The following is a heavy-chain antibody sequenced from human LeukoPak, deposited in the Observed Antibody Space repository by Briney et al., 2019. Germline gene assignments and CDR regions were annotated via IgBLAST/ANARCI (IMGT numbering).Heavy chain of an antibody. CDR2: IYTSGST. Sequence: PSETLSLTCTVSGGSISSYYWSWIRQPPGKGLEWIGYIYTSGSTNYNPSLKSRVTISVDTSKNQFSLKLSSVTAADTAVYYCATTRDTNYNWCDPWGQGTLVTVSS. CDR1: GGSISSYY. CDR3: ATTRDTNYNWCDP. V-gene: IGHV4-4*09. J-gene: IGHJ5*02.